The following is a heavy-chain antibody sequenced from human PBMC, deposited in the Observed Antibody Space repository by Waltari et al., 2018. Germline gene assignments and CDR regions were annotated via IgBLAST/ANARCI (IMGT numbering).Heavy chain of an antibody. D-gene: IGHD3-10*01. J-gene: IGHJ4*02. Sequence: EVQLVESGGGLVQPGGSLSLTCAASGFTFNTYWMKWIRQAPGKGLEWVANISPDGSQKFYVDSVKGRFTVSRDNAQNSLYLQMNNLRAEDTAVYYCTTLARGESGDYWGQGTLVTVSS. CDR1: GFTFNTYW. V-gene: IGHV3-7*01. CDR3: TTLARGESGDY. CDR2: ISPDGSQK.